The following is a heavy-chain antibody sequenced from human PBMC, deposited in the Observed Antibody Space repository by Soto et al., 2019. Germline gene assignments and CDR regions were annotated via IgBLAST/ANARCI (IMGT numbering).Heavy chain of an antibody. V-gene: IGHV1-46*01. Sequence: GASVKVSCKTSGYTFTTHYMHWVRQAPGRGLEWMGIINISGGGTSYAQKFQGRVTMSRDTSTSTVYMELSSLRSEDTAVYYCARDSTLAYWGQGTLVTVSS. CDR2: INISGGGT. CDR3: ARDSTLAY. J-gene: IGHJ4*02. CDR1: GYTFTTHY.